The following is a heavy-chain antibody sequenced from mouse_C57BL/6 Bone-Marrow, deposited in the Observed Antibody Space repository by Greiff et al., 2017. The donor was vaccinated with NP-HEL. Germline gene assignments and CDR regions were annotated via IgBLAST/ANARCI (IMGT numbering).Heavy chain of an antibody. D-gene: IGHD1-1*01. CDR3: TAITTPFAY. Sequence: EVQLQQSGAELVRPGASVKLSCTASGFNIKDDYMHWVKQRPEQGLEWIGWIDPENGDTEYASKFQGKATITADTSSNTAYLQLSSLTSEDTAVYYCTAITTPFAYWGQGTLVTVSA. J-gene: IGHJ3*01. V-gene: IGHV14-4*01. CDR2: IDPENGDT. CDR1: GFNIKDDY.